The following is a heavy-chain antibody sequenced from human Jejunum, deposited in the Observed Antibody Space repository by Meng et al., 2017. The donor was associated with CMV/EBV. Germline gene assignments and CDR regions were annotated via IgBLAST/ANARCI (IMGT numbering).Heavy chain of an antibody. CDR2: ISDGGGDT. Sequence: LTWVRQAPGKGLEWVSSISDGGGDTYYADSVKGRFTISRDNSKNTVYLQMNSLRAEDTATYFCAKSLEGYCSSTTCYPYYGMDVWGQGTAVTVSS. D-gene: IGHD2-2*01. V-gene: IGHV3-23*01. CDR3: AKSLEGYCSSTTCYPYYGMDV. J-gene: IGHJ6*02.